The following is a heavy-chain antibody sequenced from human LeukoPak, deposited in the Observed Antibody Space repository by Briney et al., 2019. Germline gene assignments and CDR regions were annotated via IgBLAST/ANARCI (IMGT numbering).Heavy chain of an antibody. CDR2: ISSSSSYI. V-gene: IGHV3-21*01. J-gene: IGHJ4*02. CDR3: ARDSYGDYSP. Sequence: DLVSSISSSSSYIYYADSVKGRFTISRDNAKNSLYLQMNSLRAEDTAVYYCARDSYGDYSPWGQGTLVTVSS. D-gene: IGHD4-17*01.